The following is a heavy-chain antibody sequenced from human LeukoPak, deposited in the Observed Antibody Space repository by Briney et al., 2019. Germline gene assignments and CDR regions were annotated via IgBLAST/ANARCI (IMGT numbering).Heavy chain of an antibody. CDR2: ISSSGSTI. J-gene: IGHJ4*02. CDR3: AREKPYYYDSSGPFDY. Sequence: GGSLRLSCAASGFTFSSYEMNWVRQAPGKGLEWVSYISSSGSTIYYADSVKGRFTISRDNAENSLYLQMNSLRAEDTAVYYCAREKPYYYDSSGPFDYWGQGTLVTVSS. V-gene: IGHV3-48*03. CDR1: GFTFSSYE. D-gene: IGHD3-22*01.